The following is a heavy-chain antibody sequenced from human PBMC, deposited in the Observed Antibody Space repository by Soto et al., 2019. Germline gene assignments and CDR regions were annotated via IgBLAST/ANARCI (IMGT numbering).Heavy chain of an antibody. D-gene: IGHD1-26*01. CDR3: VRERRSIVGATDSFHY. Sequence: QVQLVQSGAEVKKPGSSVKVSCKASGGTFSSYAISWVRQAPGQGLEWMGGIIPIFGTANYAQEFQGRVTMTADESPSTAYMELSSLRSEDTPVYYCVRERRSIVGATDSFHYWGQGTLVTVSS. CDR2: IIPIFGTA. CDR1: GGTFSSYA. J-gene: IGHJ4*02. V-gene: IGHV1-69*12.